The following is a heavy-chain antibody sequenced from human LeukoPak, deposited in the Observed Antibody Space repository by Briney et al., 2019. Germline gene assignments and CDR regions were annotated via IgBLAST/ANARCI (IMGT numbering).Heavy chain of an antibody. D-gene: IGHD3-22*01. J-gene: IGHJ3*02. Sequence: PGGSLRLSCAASGFTFDGYAMHWVRQAPGKGLEWVSGISWNSGSIGYADSVKGRFTISRDNAKNSLYLQMNSLRAEDTALYYCARDPGGGDSSGYSGAFDIWGQGTMVTVSS. CDR2: ISWNSGSI. V-gene: IGHV3-9*01. CDR1: GFTFDGYA. CDR3: ARDPGGGDSSGYSGAFDI.